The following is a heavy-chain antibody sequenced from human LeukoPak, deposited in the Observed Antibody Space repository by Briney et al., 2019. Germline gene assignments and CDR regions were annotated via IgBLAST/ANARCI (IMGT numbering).Heavy chain of an antibody. CDR2: IRRKGNDYAT. V-gene: IGHV3-73*01. J-gene: IGHJ4*02. Sequence: GGSLRLSCAASGFTFSGSAMHWVRQASGKGLKWVGRIRRKGNDYATAYAASVKGRFTISRDDSKNTAYLQMDSLKTEDTAVYFCTRLGGSPPYFDYWGQGTLVTVSS. CDR1: GFTFSGSA. CDR3: TRLGGSPPYFDY. D-gene: IGHD3-16*01.